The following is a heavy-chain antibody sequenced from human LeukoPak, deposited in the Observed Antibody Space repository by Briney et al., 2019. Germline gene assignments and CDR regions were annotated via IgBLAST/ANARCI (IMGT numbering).Heavy chain of an antibody. V-gene: IGHV3-7*01. CDR1: GFTFSSYW. J-gene: IGHJ4*02. D-gene: IGHD6-13*01. Sequence: GGSLRLSCAASGFTFSSYWMSWVRHAPGNGLEWVANIKQDGSEKYYVDSVKGRFTIARDNAKNSLYLQMNSLRAEDTAVYYCARVLSIAAAGKEQYYFDYWGQGTLVTVSS. CDR3: ARVLSIAAAGKEQYYFDY. CDR2: IKQDGSEK.